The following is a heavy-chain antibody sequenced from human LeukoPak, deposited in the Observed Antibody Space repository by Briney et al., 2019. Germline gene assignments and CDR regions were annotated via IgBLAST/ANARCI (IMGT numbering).Heavy chain of an antibody. CDR2: ISYDGSNK. D-gene: IGHD3-22*01. CDR1: EFTFSSYT. CDR3: AREPSRSAYFDY. V-gene: IGHV3-30-3*01. J-gene: IGHJ4*02. Sequence: GGSLRLSCAASEFTFSSYTMHWVRQAPGKGLEWVALISYDGSNKYYADSVKGRFTISRDNSKNTLYLQMNSLRAEDTAMYYCAREPSRSAYFDYWGREPWPPSPQ.